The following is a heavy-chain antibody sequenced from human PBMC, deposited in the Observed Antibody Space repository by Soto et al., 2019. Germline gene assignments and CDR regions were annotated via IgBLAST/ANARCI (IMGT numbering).Heavy chain of an antibody. CDR1: GFTFSSYG. J-gene: IGHJ4*02. CDR3: ARTKAVAAKTQYYFDY. CDR2: IWYDGSNK. Sequence: SLRLSCAASGFTFSSYGMNWVRQAPGKGLEWVAVIWYDGSNKYYADSVKGRFTISRDNSKNTLYLQMNSLRAEDTAVYYCARTKAVAAKTQYYFDYWGRGTLVTVSS. D-gene: IGHD6-19*01. V-gene: IGHV3-33*08.